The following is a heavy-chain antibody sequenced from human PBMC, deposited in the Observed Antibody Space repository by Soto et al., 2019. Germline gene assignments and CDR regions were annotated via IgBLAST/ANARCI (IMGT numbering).Heavy chain of an antibody. CDR2: IYYGGSS. CDR1: GGSISSYY. V-gene: IGHV4-59*01. Sequence: ETLSLTCTVSGGSISSYYWSWIRQSLGKGLEWIGYIYYGGSSYYSPSLKSRVTISADPSKNQLSLKLTSVTSADAAVYYCARGYCSGGNYYRPGFDYWGQGTLVTVSS. J-gene: IGHJ4*02. CDR3: ARGYCSGGNYYRPGFDY. D-gene: IGHD2-15*01.